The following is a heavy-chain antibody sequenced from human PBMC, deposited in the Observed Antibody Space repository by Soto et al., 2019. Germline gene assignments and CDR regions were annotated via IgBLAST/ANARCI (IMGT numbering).Heavy chain of an antibody. D-gene: IGHD2-21*01. CDR2: ISHSGRGT. CDR3: ARVTEEHDRASSWFDP. V-gene: IGHV3-23*01. CDR1: GFTFSNYD. J-gene: IGHJ5*02. Sequence: EVQLLESGGDLVQPGGSLRLSCSASGFTFSNYDMSWVRQAPGKGLAWVSAISHSGRGTYYADSVEGRFTISRDNSKNTVYLQMNSLRVEDTALYYCARVTEEHDRASSWFDPWGQGTVVTVSS.